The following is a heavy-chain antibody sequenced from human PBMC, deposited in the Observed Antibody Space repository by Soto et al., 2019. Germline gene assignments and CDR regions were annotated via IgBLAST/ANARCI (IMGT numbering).Heavy chain of an antibody. CDR1: GFTFSAYA. CDR2: VWSDGTNQ. CDR3: ARDLYRSGWCGCFDY. Sequence: QVQLVESGGGVVRPGRSLRLSCAASGFTFSAYAMHWVRQAPGKGLEWVAVVWSDGTNQHYADSVKGRFTISRDNSKNTLYLQMNGLGAEDTAVYYCARDLYRSGWCGCFDYWGQGTLVTVSS. J-gene: IGHJ4*02. D-gene: IGHD6-19*01. V-gene: IGHV3-33*01.